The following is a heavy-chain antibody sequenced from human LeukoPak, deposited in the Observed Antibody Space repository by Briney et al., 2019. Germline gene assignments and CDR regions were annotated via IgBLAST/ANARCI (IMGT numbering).Heavy chain of an antibody. CDR2: ISGSGDA. J-gene: IGHJ4*02. Sequence: GGSLRLSCAASGFTFGGYAMSWVRQAPGKGMEWVSLISGSGDAYDADSVQGRFTISRDNSKNTLYLQMNSLRAEDTAVYYCVKDGHYPDNSGYYYEDSWGQGTLVTVSS. CDR3: VKDGHYPDNSGYYYEDS. D-gene: IGHD3-22*01. V-gene: IGHV3-23*01. CDR1: GFTFGGYA.